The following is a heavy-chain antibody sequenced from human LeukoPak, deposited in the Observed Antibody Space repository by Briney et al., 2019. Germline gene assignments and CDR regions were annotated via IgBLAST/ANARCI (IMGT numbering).Heavy chain of an antibody. J-gene: IGHJ4*02. V-gene: IGHV1-69*04. CDR3: ARTYSYGYKPFDY. CDR2: IIPILGIA. CDR1: GYTFTSYD. D-gene: IGHD5-18*01. Sequence: SVKVSCKASGYTFTSYDINWVRQAPGQGLEWMGRIIPILGIANYAQKFQGRVTITADKSTSTAYMELSSLRSEDTAVYYCARTYSYGYKPFDYWGQGTLVTVSS.